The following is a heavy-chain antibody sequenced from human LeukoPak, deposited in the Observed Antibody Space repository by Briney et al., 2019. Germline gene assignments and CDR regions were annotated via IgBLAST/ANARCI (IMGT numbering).Heavy chain of an antibody. CDR3: ASSGLRLGELSFDY. D-gene: IGHD3-16*02. V-gene: IGHV4-4*02. J-gene: IGHJ4*02. Sequence: SGTLSLTCAVSGGSISSSNWWSWVRQPPGKGLEWIGEIYHSGSTNYNPSLKSRVTISVDKSKNQFSLKLSSVTAADTAVYYCASSGLRLGELSFDYWGQGTLVIVSS. CDR2: IYHSGST. CDR1: GGSISSSNW.